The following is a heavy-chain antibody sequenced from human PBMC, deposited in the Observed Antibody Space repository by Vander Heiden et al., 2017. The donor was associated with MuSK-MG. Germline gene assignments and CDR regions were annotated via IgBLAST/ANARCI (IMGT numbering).Heavy chain of an antibody. J-gene: IGHJ3*02. D-gene: IGHD1-26*01. CDR2: IYYSGST. CDR3: ARDRGSSNGAFDI. V-gene: IGHV4-59*01. Sequence: QVQLQESGPGLVKPSETLSLTCTVSGGSISSYYWSWIRQPPGKGLEWIGYIYYSGSTNYNPSLKSRVTISVDTSKNQFSLKLSSVTAADTAVYYCARDRGSSNGAFDIWGQGTMVTVSS. CDR1: GGSISSYY.